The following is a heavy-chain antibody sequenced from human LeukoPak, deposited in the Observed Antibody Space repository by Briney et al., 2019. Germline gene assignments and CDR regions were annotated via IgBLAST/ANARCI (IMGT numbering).Heavy chain of an antibody. CDR1: GFTFSTYA. D-gene: IGHD3-22*01. CDR3: ARDKDDPWGIVVVTPDY. Sequence: PGGSLRLSCAASGFTFSTYAMHWVRQAPGKGLEWVAAISYDGSNKNYADSVKGRFTISRDNAKNSLYLQMNSLRAEDTAVYYCARDKDDPWGIVVVTPDYWGQGTLVTVSS. V-gene: IGHV3-30*04. CDR2: ISYDGSNK. J-gene: IGHJ4*02.